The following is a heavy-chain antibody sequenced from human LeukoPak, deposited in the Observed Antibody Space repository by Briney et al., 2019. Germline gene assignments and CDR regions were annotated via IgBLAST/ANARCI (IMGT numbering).Heavy chain of an antibody. V-gene: IGHV1-2*02. J-gene: IGHJ4*02. CDR1: VYTFTDYY. Sequence: ASVKVTCKASVYTFTDYYMHWVRQAPGQGLEWMGWINPNSGGTNYAQKFQGRVTMTRDTSISTAYMELSRLRSDDTAVYYCARGDDMITFGGVIADWGQGTLVTVSS. CDR2: INPNSGGT. D-gene: IGHD3-16*02. CDR3: ARGDDMITFGGVIAD.